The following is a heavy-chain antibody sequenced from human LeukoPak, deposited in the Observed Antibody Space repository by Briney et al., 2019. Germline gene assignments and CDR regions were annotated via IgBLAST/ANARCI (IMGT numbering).Heavy chain of an antibody. V-gene: IGHV4-59*01. CDR2: IYYSGST. D-gene: IGHD1-26*01. Sequence: SETLSLTCTVSGGSISSYLWRWVRQPPGKGVEWIGYIYYSGSTNYNPSLKSRVTILVDTSKNQSSLKVSSVTAADTAVYYCARGQYSGSCFDNWGQGSLVTVSS. J-gene: IGHJ4*02. CDR3: ARGQYSGSCFDN. CDR1: GGSISSYL.